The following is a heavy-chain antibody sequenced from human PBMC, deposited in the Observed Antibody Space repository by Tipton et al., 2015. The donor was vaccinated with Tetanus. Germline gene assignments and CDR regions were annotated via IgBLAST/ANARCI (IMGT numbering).Heavy chain of an antibody. CDR3: VRVLKGAKCSRSSCYGYGMDV. J-gene: IGHJ6*02. V-gene: IGHV3-23*01. Sequence: GSLRLSCTASGFTFSNFAMSWVRQAPGKGLEWVSTISGSGDYTYYADSVKGQFTISRDNAKNTLYLQMNSLRAEDTAVYYCVRVLKGAKCSRSSCYGYGMDVWGQGTTVTVSS. CDR2: ISGSGDYT. D-gene: IGHD2-2*01. CDR1: GFTFSNFA.